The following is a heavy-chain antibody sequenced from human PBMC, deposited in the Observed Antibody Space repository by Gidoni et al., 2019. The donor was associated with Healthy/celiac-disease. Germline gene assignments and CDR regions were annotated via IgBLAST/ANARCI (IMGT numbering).Heavy chain of an antibody. CDR2: IYYSGST. Sequence: QLPLQESGPGLVKPSETLSLTCTVSGGSISSSSYYWGWIRQPPGKGLEWIGSIYYSGSTYYNPSLKSRVTISVDTSKNQFSLKLSSVTAADTAVYYCARLRYYYYYGMDVWGQGTTVTVSS. J-gene: IGHJ6*02. CDR1: GGSISSSSYY. CDR3: ARLRYYYYYGMDV. V-gene: IGHV4-39*01.